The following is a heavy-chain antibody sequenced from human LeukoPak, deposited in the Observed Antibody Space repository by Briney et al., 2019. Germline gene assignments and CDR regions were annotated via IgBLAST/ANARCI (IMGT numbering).Heavy chain of an antibody. CDR2: ISGSGGDT. Sequence: PGGSLRLSCAASGFTFSYYAMSWVRQAPGKGLEWVSVISGSGGDTYYADSVKGRFTVSRDNAKKSLYLQMSSLRVEDTAVYYCATTYISSRVFFEYWGQGALVTVSS. V-gene: IGHV3-23*01. D-gene: IGHD6-13*01. J-gene: IGHJ4*02. CDR1: GFTFSYYA. CDR3: ATTYISSRVFFEY.